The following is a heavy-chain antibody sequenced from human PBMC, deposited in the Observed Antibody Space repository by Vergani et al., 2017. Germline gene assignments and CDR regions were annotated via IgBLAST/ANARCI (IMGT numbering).Heavy chain of an antibody. CDR3: ARDLMYYYDSSGYYLRAFDI. CDR2: INPNSGGT. Sequence: QVQLVQSGAEVKKPGASVKVSCKASGYTFTGYYMHWVRQAPGQGLEWMGWINPNSGGTNYAQKFQGRVTMTRDTSISPAYMELSRLRSDDTAVYYCARDLMYYYDSSGYYLRAFDIWGQGTMVTVSS. D-gene: IGHD3-22*01. CDR1: GYTFTGYY. J-gene: IGHJ3*02. V-gene: IGHV1-2*02.